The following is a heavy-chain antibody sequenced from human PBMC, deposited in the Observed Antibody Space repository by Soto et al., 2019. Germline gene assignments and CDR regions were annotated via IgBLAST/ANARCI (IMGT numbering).Heavy chain of an antibody. J-gene: IGHJ6*02. Sequence: SVKVSCKASGGTFSSYAISWVRQAPGQGLERMGGIIPIFGTANYAQKFQGRVTITADESTSTAYMELSSLRSEDTAVYYCARDRVYYDSSGYQGVGMDVWGQGTTVTVSS. CDR2: IIPIFGTA. CDR1: GGTFSSYA. CDR3: ARDRVYYDSSGYQGVGMDV. D-gene: IGHD3-22*01. V-gene: IGHV1-69*13.